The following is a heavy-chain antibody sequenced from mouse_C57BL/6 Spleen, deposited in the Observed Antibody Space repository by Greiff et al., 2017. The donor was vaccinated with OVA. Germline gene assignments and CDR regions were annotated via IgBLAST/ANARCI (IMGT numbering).Heavy chain of an antibody. CDR1: GYTFTNYW. CDR3: ARGEYYFDY. J-gene: IGHJ2*01. CDR2: IYPGGGYT. V-gene: IGHV1-63*01. Sequence: VQLQQSGAELVRPGTSVKMSCKASGYTFTNYWIGWAKQRPGHGLEWIGDIYPGGGYTIYHEKFKGKATMTADKSSSTAYRQFSSLTSEDSAIYYCARGEYYFDYWGQGTTLTVSS.